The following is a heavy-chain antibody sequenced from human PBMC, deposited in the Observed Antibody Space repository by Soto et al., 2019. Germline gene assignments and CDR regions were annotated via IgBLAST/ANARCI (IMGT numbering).Heavy chain of an antibody. V-gene: IGHV1-46*01. Sequence: QVQLVQSGAEVKKPGASVKVSCKASGYTFTSYYMHWVRQAPGQGLEWMGIINPSGGSTSYAQKFQGRVTMTRDMSTSTVYMELSSLRSEDTAVYYCAISSGSPRRKGLQGNWGQGTLVTVSS. CDR3: AISSGSPRRKGLQGN. J-gene: IGHJ4*02. D-gene: IGHD3-22*01. CDR1: GYTFTSYY. CDR2: INPSGGST.